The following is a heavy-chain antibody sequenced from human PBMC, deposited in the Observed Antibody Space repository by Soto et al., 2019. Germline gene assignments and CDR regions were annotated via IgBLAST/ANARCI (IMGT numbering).Heavy chain of an antibody. V-gene: IGHV1-18*04. CDR1: GYTLPSYG. D-gene: IGHD2-2*01. CDR2: ISAYNGNT. CDR3: ARDGRFLAMTHIDY. Sequence: GASVKVSCQASGYTLPSYGISWVRQAPGQGLEGMGWISAYNGNTNYAQKLQGRVTMSTDTSTSTAYMELRSLRSDDTAVYYCARDGRFLAMTHIDYWGQGTLVTVSS. J-gene: IGHJ4*02.